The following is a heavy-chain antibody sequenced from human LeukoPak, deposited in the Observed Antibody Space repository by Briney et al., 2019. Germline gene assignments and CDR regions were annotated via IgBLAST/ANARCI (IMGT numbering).Heavy chain of an antibody. D-gene: IGHD5-18*01. CDR1: GGTFSSYA. CDR2: IIPIFGTA. Sequence: ASVKVSCKASGGTFSSYAISWVRQAPGQGLEWMGRIIPIFGTANYAQKFQGRVSITTDESTSTAYMELSSLRSEDTAVYYCARDNDVDTAMVDYWGQGTLVTVSS. V-gene: IGHV1-69*05. CDR3: ARDNDVDTAMVDY. J-gene: IGHJ4*02.